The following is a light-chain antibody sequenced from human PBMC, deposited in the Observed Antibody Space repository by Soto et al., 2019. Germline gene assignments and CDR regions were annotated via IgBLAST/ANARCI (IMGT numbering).Light chain of an antibody. J-gene: IGKJ5*01. V-gene: IGKV1-5*01. CDR2: DAS. CDR3: QQYNSYSRT. Sequence: DIQMTQSPSTLSASVGDRVTITCRASQSISSWLAWYQQKPGKAPKLLIYDASSLESAVPSRFSGSGSGTEFTLTISSLQPDDFATYYCQQYNSYSRTFGQGTRLEIK. CDR1: QSISSW.